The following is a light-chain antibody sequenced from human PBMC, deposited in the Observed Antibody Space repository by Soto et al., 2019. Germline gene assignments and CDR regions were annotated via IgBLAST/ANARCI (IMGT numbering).Light chain of an antibody. J-gene: IGLJ2*01. Sequence: QSVLTQPASVSGSPGQSITISCTGTSSDIGAYDFVSWYQQYPGKAPKLIIYEVSNRPSGVSARFSGSKSGNTASLTISGLQAEDEADYYCSSYTSSSTHVVFGGGTQLTVL. CDR3: SSYTSSSTHVV. CDR2: EVS. CDR1: SSDIGAYDF. V-gene: IGLV2-14*01.